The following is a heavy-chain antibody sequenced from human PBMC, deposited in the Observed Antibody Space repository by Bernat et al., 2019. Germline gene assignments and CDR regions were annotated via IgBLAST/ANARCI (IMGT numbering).Heavy chain of an antibody. CDR3: ARSLTPWLGDDY. CDR1: GGSFSGYY. CDR2: INHSGST. J-gene: IGHJ4*02. D-gene: IGHD6-19*01. Sequence: QVQLQQWGAGLLKPSETLSLTCAVYGGSFSGYYWSWIRQPPGKGLEWIGEINHSGSTNYNPSLKSRVTISVDTSKNQFSLKLSSVTAADTAVYYCARSLTPWLGDDYWGQGTLVTVSS. V-gene: IGHV4-34*01.